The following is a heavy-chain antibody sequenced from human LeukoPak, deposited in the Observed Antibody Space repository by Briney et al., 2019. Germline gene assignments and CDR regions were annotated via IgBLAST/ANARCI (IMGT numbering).Heavy chain of an antibody. CDR1: GGPFSIYA. CDR2: IIPIFGTA. D-gene: IGHD5-18*01. Sequence: SVKVSCKASGGPFSIYAISWVRQAPGPGLEWMGGIIPIFGTANYAQKFQGRVTITADESTSTAYMELSSLRSEDTAVYYCGYSYGYVVDYWGQGTLVTVSS. V-gene: IGHV1-69*01. J-gene: IGHJ4*02. CDR3: GYSYGYVVDY.